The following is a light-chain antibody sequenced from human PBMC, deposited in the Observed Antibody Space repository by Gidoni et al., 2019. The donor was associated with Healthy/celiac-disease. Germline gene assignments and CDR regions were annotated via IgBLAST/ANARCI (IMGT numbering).Light chain of an antibody. CDR3: QLRDSTRSFT. V-gene: IGKV1-39*01. Sequence: DIRMTQSPSSLSASVGDTVTITFRASQSISSYFNWYQQKPGKASQLLIYAASTLQSGVPSRCSGSGSGTDFSLIISSLQPEDFVTYYCQLRDSTRSFTFGPGTKVEIK. CDR2: AAS. CDR1: QSISSY. J-gene: IGKJ3*01.